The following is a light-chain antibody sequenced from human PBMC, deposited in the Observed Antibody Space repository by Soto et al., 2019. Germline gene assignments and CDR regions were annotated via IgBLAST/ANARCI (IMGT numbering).Light chain of an antibody. V-gene: IGKV3-15*01. CDR1: QSVDGY. J-gene: IGKJ5*01. Sequence: EVVMTQSPATLSVSLGESATLSCRASQSVDGYLAWYQQKPGQAPRLLIYGASTRATGVTARFRGGGSWTEFTLSISSLQSEDSAVYYCQQYHKWPPITFGQGTRLEIK. CDR3: QQYHKWPPIT. CDR2: GAS.